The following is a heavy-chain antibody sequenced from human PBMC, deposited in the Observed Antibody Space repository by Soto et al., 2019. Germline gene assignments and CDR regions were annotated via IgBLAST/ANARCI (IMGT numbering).Heavy chain of an antibody. CDR2: IYWDDDK. V-gene: IGHV2-5*02. J-gene: IGHJ1*01. Sequence: SGPTLVNPTQTLTLTCTFSGFSLSTSGVGVGWIRQPPGKALEWLALIYWDDDKRYSPSLKSRLTITKDTSKNQVVLTMTNMDPVDTATYYCAHKIGNYDSSGYYYEYFQHWGQGTLVTVSS. CDR3: AHKIGNYDSSGYYYEYFQH. CDR1: GFSLSTSGVG. D-gene: IGHD3-22*01.